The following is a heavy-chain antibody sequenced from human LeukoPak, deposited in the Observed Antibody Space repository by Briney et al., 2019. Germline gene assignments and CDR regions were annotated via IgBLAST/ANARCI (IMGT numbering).Heavy chain of an antibody. CDR2: MNPNSGNT. CDR3: ARARSDTAVVTYLLTTEVPFDY. V-gene: IGHV1-8*01. D-gene: IGHD5-18*01. J-gene: IGHJ4*02. Sequence: ASVKVSCKASGYTFTSYDINWVRQATGQGLEWMGWMNPNSGNTGYAQKFQGRVTMTRNTSISTAYMELSSLRSEDTAVYYCARARSDTAVVTYLLTTEVPFDYWGQGTLVTVSS. CDR1: GYTFTSYD.